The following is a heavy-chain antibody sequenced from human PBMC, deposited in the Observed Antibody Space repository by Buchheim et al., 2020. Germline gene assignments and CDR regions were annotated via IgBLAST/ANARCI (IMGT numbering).Heavy chain of an antibody. Sequence: QVQLVQSGAEVKKPGASVKVSCKTSGYTFTSSGISWVRQAPGQGPEWMGWIRAYNGYTNYAQKFQDRVTMTTDTSTSTAYMELRSLRSDDTAVYFCARAPLDYGDYEGYFDSWGQGTL. CDR3: ARAPLDYGDYEGYFDS. V-gene: IGHV1-18*01. CDR1: GYTFTSSG. J-gene: IGHJ4*02. D-gene: IGHD4-17*01. CDR2: IRAYNGYT.